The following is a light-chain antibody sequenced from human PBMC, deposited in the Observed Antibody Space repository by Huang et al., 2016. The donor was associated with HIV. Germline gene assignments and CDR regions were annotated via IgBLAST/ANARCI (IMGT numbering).Light chain of an antibody. CDR3: QQLNNYPPT. Sequence: IQLTQSPPSLSASVGDRVTITCRASQGINSYLAWYQQKQGQPPKLLIYAASTLQSGVPSRFRGSGSGTDFTLTISSRQPEDFATYYCQQLNNYPPTFGQGTNLGIK. V-gene: IGKV1-9*01. CDR1: QGINSY. CDR2: AAS. J-gene: IGKJ2*01.